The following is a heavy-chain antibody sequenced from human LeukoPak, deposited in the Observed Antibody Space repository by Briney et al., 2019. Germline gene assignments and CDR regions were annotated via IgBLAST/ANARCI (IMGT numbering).Heavy chain of an antibody. CDR1: GGSISSYY. Sequence: SETLSLTCTVSGGSISSYYWSCIRQPPGKGLEWIGYIYYSGSTNYNPSLQSRVTISVDTSKNQFSLKLSSVTAADTAVYYCARVLLEEYYYYGMDVWGQGTTVTVSS. V-gene: IGHV4-59*01. J-gene: IGHJ6*02. D-gene: IGHD2-21*01. CDR3: ARVLLEEYYYYGMDV. CDR2: IYYSGST.